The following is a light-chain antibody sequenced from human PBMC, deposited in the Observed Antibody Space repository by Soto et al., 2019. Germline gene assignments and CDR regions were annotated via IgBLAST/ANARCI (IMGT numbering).Light chain of an antibody. CDR2: KAS. CDR1: QNINTW. Sequence: DIQLTQSPSTLSASVGDRVTITCRASQNINTWLAWYQQKPGKAPKVLIYKASSLESGVPSRFSGSGSGTEFTLTISSLQPDDFATYYCQQYNHYYSFGQGTKLEFK. J-gene: IGKJ2*03. V-gene: IGKV1-5*03. CDR3: QQYNHYYS.